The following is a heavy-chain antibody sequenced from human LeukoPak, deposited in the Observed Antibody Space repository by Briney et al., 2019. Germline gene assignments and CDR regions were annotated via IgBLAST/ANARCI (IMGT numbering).Heavy chain of an antibody. CDR1: GFTFSSYW. CDR2: INSDGRST. D-gene: IGHD1-26*01. Sequence: GGSLRLSCAASGFTFSSYWMHWVRQAPGKGLVWVSRINSDGRSTSYADSVKGRFTISRDNAKNTLYLQMNSLRAEDTAVYYCARDEGATEFDYWGQGTLVTVSS. J-gene: IGHJ4*02. V-gene: IGHV3-74*01. CDR3: ARDEGATEFDY.